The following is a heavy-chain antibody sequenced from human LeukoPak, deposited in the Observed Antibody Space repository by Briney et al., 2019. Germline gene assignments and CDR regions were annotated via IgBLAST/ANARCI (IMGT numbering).Heavy chain of an antibody. CDR1: GFTFSSYA. CDR3: ARVLCQQLVLTYGMDV. D-gene: IGHD6-13*01. CDR2: INHSGST. Sequence: GSLRLSCAASGFTFSSYAMSWVRQAPGKGLEWIGEINHSGSTNYNPSLKSRVTISVDTSKNQFSLKLSSVTAADTAVYYCARVLCQQLVLTYGMDVWGQGTTVTVSS. V-gene: IGHV4-34*01. J-gene: IGHJ6*02.